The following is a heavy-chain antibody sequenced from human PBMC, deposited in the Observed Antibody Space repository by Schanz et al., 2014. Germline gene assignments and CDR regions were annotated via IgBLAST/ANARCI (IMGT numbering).Heavy chain of an antibody. J-gene: IGHJ4*02. CDR2: VSRSTPDI. CDR1: GFVFGDYY. V-gene: IGHV3-11*06. Sequence: PGGSLRLSCAASGFVFGDYYMTWIRQAPGKGLEWVSYVSRSTPDIYYADSVKGRFTMSRDNAKNSVFLQMNSLRAEDTAVYYCARDHTTESYYSAGPPIDYWGQGTLXTVSS. CDR3: ARDHTTESYYSAGPPIDY. D-gene: IGHD1-26*01.